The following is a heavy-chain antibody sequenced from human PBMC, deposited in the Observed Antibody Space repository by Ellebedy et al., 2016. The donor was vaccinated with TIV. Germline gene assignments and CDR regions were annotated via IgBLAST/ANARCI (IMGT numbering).Heavy chain of an antibody. CDR2: INGSGDIT. J-gene: IGHJ4*02. Sequence: GESLKISCAGSGFTFTTHAMSWVRQAPGKGLEWVSAINGSGDITNYADSVKGRFTISRDNSKNTLYLQMNSLRVEDTAVYYCASQYCSGGYCDRFFDHWGQGTLLTVSS. V-gene: IGHV3-23*01. D-gene: IGHD2-15*01. CDR3: ASQYCSGGYCDRFFDH. CDR1: GFTFTTHA.